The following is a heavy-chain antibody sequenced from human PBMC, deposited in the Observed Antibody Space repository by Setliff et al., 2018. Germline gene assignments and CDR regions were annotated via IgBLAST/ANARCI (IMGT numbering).Heavy chain of an antibody. D-gene: IGHD4-17*01. CDR2: INPHSGGT. J-gene: IGHJ3*02. CDR1: GYTFTGYY. V-gene: IGHV1-2*02. CDR3: ARDYGASDGFDI. Sequence: SVKVSCKASGYTFTGYYIHWVRQAPGQGLEWMGWINPHSGGTNFPQTFQGRVTMTRDTSINTAYMELSRLTSDDTAVYYCARDYGASDGFDIWGQGTMVTVSS.